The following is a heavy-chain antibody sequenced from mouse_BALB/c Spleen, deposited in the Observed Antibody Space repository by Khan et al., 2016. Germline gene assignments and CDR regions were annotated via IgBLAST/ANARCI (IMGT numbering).Heavy chain of an antibody. CDR1: GYSITSDYA. Sequence: EVQLQESGPGLVKPSQSLSLTCTVTGYSITSDYAWNWIRQFPGNKLEWMGYISYSGSTSSNPSLKSRISITRDTSKNQFFLQLNSVTTEDTATYYCARWDYGNYYFDYWGQGTTLTVSS. D-gene: IGHD2-1*01. V-gene: IGHV3-2*02. CDR3: ARWDYGNYYFDY. CDR2: ISYSGST. J-gene: IGHJ2*01.